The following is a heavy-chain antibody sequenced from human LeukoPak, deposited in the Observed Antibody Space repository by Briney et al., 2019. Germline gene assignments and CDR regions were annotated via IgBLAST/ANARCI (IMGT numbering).Heavy chain of an antibody. CDR3: ARTDYYDSSGSTGRYAFDI. CDR1: GYSINSGYY. V-gene: IGHV4-38-2*02. Sequence: SETLSLTCTVSGYSINSGYYWGWIRQPPGKGLEWIGEIYHSGSTNYNPSLKSRVTISVDKSKNQFSLKLSSVTAADTAVYCCARTDYYDSSGSTGRYAFDIWGQGTMVTVSS. D-gene: IGHD3-22*01. CDR2: IYHSGST. J-gene: IGHJ3*02.